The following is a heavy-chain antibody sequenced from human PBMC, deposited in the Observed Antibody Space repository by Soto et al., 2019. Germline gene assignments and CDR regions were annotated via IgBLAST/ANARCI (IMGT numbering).Heavy chain of an antibody. CDR2: ISGYNGDT. Sequence: QGHLVQSGAEVKKPGTSVKVSCKASGYTFTRYGISWVRQAPGQGLEWMGWISGYNGDTNYAQNLQGRVTMTIDTSTRTASMEARSLTSDDPAVYYCAKNGQPPYCQYGLDGWGQGTTVTVSS. CDR1: GYTFTRYG. V-gene: IGHV1-18*01. J-gene: IGHJ6*02. D-gene: IGHD2-8*01. CDR3: AKNGQPPYCQYGLDG.